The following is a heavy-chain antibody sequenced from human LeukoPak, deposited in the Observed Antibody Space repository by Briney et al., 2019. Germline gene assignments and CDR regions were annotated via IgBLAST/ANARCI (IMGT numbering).Heavy chain of an antibody. CDR1: GFTYSNYA. CDR2: ISSGGHST. CDR3: AKGAGQWLVPSEYFQY. V-gene: IGHV3-23*01. D-gene: IGHD6-19*01. J-gene: IGHJ1*01. Sequence: PGRSLRPSCAASGFTYSNYAMTWVRQAPGKGLEWVSSISSGGHSTYYAGSVKGRFTISRDNSKNTLYLQMNSLRAEDTAVYYCAKGAGQWLVPSEYFQYWGQGTLVTVSS.